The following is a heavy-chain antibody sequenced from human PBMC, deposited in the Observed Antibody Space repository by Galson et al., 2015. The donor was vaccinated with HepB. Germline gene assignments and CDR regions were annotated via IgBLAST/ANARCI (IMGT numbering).Heavy chain of an antibody. CDR1: GFTFTNYA. CDR2: ISGSGGST. V-gene: IGHV3-23*01. CDR3: AKLEGRIAAAGFFDY. D-gene: IGHD6-13*01. J-gene: IGHJ4*02. Sequence: SLRLSCAASGFTFTNYAMSWVRQAPGKGLEWVSSISGSGGSTYYADSVKGRFTISRDNSKNTLYLQMNSLRAEDTALYYCAKLEGRIAAAGFFDYWGQGTLVTVSS.